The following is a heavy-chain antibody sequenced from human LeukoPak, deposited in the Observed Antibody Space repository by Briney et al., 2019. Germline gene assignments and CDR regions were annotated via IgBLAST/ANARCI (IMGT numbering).Heavy chain of an antibody. J-gene: IGHJ4*02. CDR1: GGSISSHF. V-gene: IGHV4-59*11. D-gene: IGHD6-19*01. CDR2: NYNSGTT. CDR3: TKATPWLAFDY. Sequence: SETLSLTCTVSGGSISSHFWSWIRQPPGKGLEWIGNNYNSGTTNFNPSLESRVTISVDTSKNQLSLQLTSVTAADTAVYYCTKATPWLAFDYWGRGTLVTISS.